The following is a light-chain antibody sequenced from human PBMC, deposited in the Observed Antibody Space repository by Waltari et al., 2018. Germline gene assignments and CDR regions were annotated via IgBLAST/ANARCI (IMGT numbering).Light chain of an antibody. CDR1: SSNFGSGYD. Sequence: QSVLTQPPSVSGAPGQRVTISCTGSSSNFGSGYDVHWYQQLPGTAPNLLIYHNTNRPSGVPDRFSGTKYGASATLAITGLRAADEADNYCKSYDSSLGDVVFGGGTKLTVL. V-gene: IGLV1-40*01. J-gene: IGLJ2*01. CDR2: HNT. CDR3: KSYDSSLGDVV.